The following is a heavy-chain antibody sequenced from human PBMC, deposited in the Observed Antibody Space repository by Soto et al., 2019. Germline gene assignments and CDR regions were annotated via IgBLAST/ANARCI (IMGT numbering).Heavy chain of an antibody. V-gene: IGHV4-4*02. J-gene: IGHJ5*02. CDR3: ARVLRGWFDP. CDR1: GGSITSANW. Sequence: PSETLSLTCAVSGGSITSANWWTWLRQPPGGGLEWIGEISHSGITNYKASLKSRVTMSVDKTKNDVSLKLTSVTAADTAVYYCARVLRGWFDPWGQGTPVTVSS. CDR2: ISHSGIT.